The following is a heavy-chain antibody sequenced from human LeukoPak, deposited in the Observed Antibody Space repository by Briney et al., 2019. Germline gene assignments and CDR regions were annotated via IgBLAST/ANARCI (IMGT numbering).Heavy chain of an antibody. V-gene: IGHV3-23*01. D-gene: IGHD6-13*01. CDR1: GFTFSSYA. J-gene: IGHJ4*02. CDR3: AKLGEAAGFYYFDY. Sequence: PGGSLRLSCAASGFTFSSYAMSWVRQAPGKGLEWVSAISGSGGNTYYADSVKGRFTISRDNSKNTLYLQMNSQRAEDTAVYYCAKLGEAAGFYYFDYWGQGTLVTVSS. CDR2: ISGSGGNT.